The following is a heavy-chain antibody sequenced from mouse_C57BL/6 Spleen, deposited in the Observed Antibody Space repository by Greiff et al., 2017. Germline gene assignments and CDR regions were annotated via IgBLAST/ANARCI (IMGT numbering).Heavy chain of an antibody. CDR1: GYTFTSYW. V-gene: IGHV1-69*01. Sequence: QVQLQQPGAELVMPGASVKLSCKASGYTFTSYWMHWVKQRPGQGLEWIGEIDPSDSYTNYNQKFKGKSTLTVDKSSSTAYMQLSSLTSEDSAVYYCASMITTAYGYWGQGTTLTVSS. CDR3: ASMITTAYGY. D-gene: IGHD2-4*01. J-gene: IGHJ2*01. CDR2: IDPSDSYT.